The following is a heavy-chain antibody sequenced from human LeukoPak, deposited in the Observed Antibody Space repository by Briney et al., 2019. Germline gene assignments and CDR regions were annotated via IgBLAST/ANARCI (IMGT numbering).Heavy chain of an antibody. J-gene: IGHJ4*02. CDR3: AREILGGRPGRFDS. CDR2: VYAAGAT. Sequence: PSETLSLTCSVSGDSLYPHYWNWIRQPPGKGLEWLGFVYAAGATNYSPSLKSQVTIFVDTSKNQFSLRLTSATAADTAVYYCAREILGGRPGRFDSWGQGILVTVSS. V-gene: IGHV4-4*09. CDR1: GDSLYPHY. D-gene: IGHD1-26*01.